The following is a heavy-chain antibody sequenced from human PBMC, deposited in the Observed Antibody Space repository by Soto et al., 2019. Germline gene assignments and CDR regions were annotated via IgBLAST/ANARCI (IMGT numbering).Heavy chain of an antibody. V-gene: IGHV4-4*02. Sequence: QVQLQESGPGLVKPSGTLSLTCAVSGGSIRSNNWWTWFRQPPGKGLEWMGEIYHTGSTNYNPSLKSRVTISVDNSKNQFSLRLSSVTAADTAVYYCASTLKISKFDYWGQGTLVTVSS. D-gene: IGHD3-3*01. CDR2: IYHTGST. CDR1: GGSIRSNNW. J-gene: IGHJ4*02. CDR3: ASTLKISKFDY.